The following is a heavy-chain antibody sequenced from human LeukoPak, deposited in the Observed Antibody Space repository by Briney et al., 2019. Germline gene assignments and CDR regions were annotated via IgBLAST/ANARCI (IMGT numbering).Heavy chain of an antibody. CDR3: ARGLLGGDDY. V-gene: IGHV4-34*01. J-gene: IGHJ4*02. Sequence: SETLSLTCAVYGVSFSGYYWSWIRQPPGKGLEWIGEINHSGSTNYNPSLKSRVTISVDTSKNQFSLKLSSVTAADTAVYYCARGLLGGDDYWGQGTLVTVSS. D-gene: IGHD3-16*01. CDR2: INHSGST. CDR1: GVSFSGYY.